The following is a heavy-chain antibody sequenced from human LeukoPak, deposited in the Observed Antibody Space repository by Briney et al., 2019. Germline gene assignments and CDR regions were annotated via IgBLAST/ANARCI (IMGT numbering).Heavy chain of an antibody. V-gene: IGHV3-49*02. Sequence: WIRQTPGKGLEWVGFIRSKIYGGTPEYAASVKGRFTISRDDSKGIAYLQMNSLRTEDTAVYYCTRDQTPYYWGQGTLVTVSS. CDR2: IRSKIYGGTP. CDR3: TRDQTPYY. J-gene: IGHJ4*02.